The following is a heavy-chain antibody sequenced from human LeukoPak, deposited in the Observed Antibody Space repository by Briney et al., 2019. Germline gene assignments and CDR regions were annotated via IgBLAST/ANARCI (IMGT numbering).Heavy chain of an antibody. Sequence: ASVRVSCKASGYTFTGYDINWVRQATGQGLEWMGWMNPYTGDTGYAQKFQGRVTMTWNTSIDTAYMELSGLRSEDTAVYYCTRGSLSGSSRDYWGQGTLVTVSS. CDR2: MNPYTGDT. CDR1: GYTFTGYD. CDR3: TRGSLSGSSRDY. V-gene: IGHV1-8*01. J-gene: IGHJ4*02. D-gene: IGHD1-26*01.